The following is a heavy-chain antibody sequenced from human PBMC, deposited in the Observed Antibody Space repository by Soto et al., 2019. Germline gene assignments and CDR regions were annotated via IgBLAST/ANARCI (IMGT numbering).Heavy chain of an antibody. CDR2: VWSNGNLK. V-gene: IGHV3-33*01. J-gene: IGHJ4*02. D-gene: IGHD1-1*01. CDR3: ARIQLDTIMALDY. Sequence: QVQLVESGGGVVQPGGSLRLSCAASGFTFDAYGFHWVRQAPGKGLEWVAVVWSNGNLKYYADSVKGRFTISRDSSTSALNLQMNSLRADDTAVYYCARIQLDTIMALDYWGQGTLVTVSS. CDR1: GFTFDAYG.